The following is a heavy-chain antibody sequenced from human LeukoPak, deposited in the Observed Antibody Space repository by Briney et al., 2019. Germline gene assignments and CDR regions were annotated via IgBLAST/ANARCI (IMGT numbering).Heavy chain of an antibody. V-gene: IGHV3-66*01. CDR1: GVIVRSNY. D-gene: IGHD3-10*01. J-gene: IGHJ4*02. CDR2: LYHGGST. CDR3: ATRRFGELTY. Sequence: GGSLRLSCVGSGVIVRSNYMTWVRQAPGKGLEWVSILYHGGSTYYADSVKGRFSISRDTSKNTLYLQTNSLRVEDTAVYYCATRRFGELTYWGQGTLVTVSS.